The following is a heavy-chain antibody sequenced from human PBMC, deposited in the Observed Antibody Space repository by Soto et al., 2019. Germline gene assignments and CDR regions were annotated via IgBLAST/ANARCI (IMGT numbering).Heavy chain of an antibody. CDR1: GFTFSSYA. CDR2: ISGSGGST. Sequence: GSLRLSCAASGFTFSSYAMSWVRQAPGKGLEWVSAISGSGGSTYYADSVKGRFTISRDNSKNTLYLQMNSLRAEDTAVYYCAKSFSGLPVAGTDYYYGMDVWGQGTTVTVSS. V-gene: IGHV3-23*01. CDR3: AKSFSGLPVAGTDYYYGMDV. J-gene: IGHJ6*02. D-gene: IGHD6-19*01.